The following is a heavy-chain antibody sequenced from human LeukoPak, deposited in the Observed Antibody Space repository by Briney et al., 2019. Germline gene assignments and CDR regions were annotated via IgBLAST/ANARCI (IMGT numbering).Heavy chain of an antibody. CDR2: IKPDGSVK. V-gene: IGHV3-7*03. J-gene: IGHJ4*02. CDR1: GFTFNNYW. CDR3: ARDGDNVHPPFDY. Sequence: PGGSLRLSCAASGFTFNNYWMSWVRQVPGKGLEWVAMIKPDGSVKSYVDSVKGRFTISRDNAKNSLSLQMNSLRAEDTAVYYCARDGDNVHPPFDYWGQGILVTVSP. D-gene: IGHD4-17*01.